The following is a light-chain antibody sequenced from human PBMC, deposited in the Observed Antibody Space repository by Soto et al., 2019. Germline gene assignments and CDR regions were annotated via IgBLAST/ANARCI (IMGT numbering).Light chain of an antibody. V-gene: IGLV1-40*01. CDR2: GNS. CDR1: SSNIGAGYD. J-gene: IGLJ1*01. Sequence: SVLTQPPSVSGAPGQRVTISCTGSSSNIGAGYDVHWYQQLPGTAPKLLICGNSNRPSGVPDRFSGSKSGTSASLAITGLQAEDEADYYCQSYDSSLSGSYVFGTGTKVTVL. CDR3: QSYDSSLSGSYV.